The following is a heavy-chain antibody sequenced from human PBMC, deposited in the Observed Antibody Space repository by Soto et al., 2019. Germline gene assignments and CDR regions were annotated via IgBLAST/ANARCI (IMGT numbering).Heavy chain of an antibody. V-gene: IGHV4-30-4*01. Sequence: PSETLPLTCNVSGGPINSPDYYWSWIRKSPGKGLEWIGYIYYSGSTYYNPSLKSRVTISVDTSKNQFSLKLSSVTAADTAVYYCARDYHIVVVTAHGRDYGMDVWGQGTTVTVSS. CDR1: GGPINSPDYY. CDR3: ARDYHIVVVTAHGRDYGMDV. CDR2: IYYSGST. D-gene: IGHD2-21*02. J-gene: IGHJ6*02.